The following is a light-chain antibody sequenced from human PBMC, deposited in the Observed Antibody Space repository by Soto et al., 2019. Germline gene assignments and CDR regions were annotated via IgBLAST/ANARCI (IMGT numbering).Light chain of an antibody. V-gene: IGKV3-20*01. J-gene: IGKJ2*01. CDR2: GAS. CDR3: QQYGTSPYT. CDR1: QSFSSNF. Sequence: EIVLTQSPGTVSLSPGERATLSCRASQSFSSNFLAWYQQKPGQAPRLLIYGASFRATGIPDRFSGSGSGTDFTLIISRLEPEDFAVYYCQQYGTSPYTFGQGTKLEIK.